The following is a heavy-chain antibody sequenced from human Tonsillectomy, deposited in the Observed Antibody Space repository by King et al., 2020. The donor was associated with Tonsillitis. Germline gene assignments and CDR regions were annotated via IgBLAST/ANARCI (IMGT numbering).Heavy chain of an antibody. CDR2: ISYDGSNK. V-gene: IGHV3-30-3*01. CDR3: ARGALAWFEKSSYAFDI. D-gene: IGHD3-10*01. CDR1: GFNFSSNA. J-gene: IGHJ3*02. Sequence: VQLVESGGGVVQPGRSLRLSCAASGFNFSSNAMHWVRQAPGKGLEWVSVISYDGSNKKYADSVKGRFTISRDNSKNMMHPQMNSLRAEDTAVYYCARGALAWFEKSSYAFDIWGQGTMVTVSA.